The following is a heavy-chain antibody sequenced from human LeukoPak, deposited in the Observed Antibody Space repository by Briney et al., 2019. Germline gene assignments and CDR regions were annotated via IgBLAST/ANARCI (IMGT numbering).Heavy chain of an antibody. CDR3: ATKQWLAPPPDS. V-gene: IGHV3-74*01. Sequence: GGSLRLSCAASGFTFSGYWMHWARQAPGKGLESVSRINTDGTVTTYADSVKGRFTVSRDNADNTMFLQMNSVRDEDTAVYYCATKQWLAPPPDSWGQGTPVTVSS. CDR1: GFTFSGYW. CDR2: INTDGTVT. D-gene: IGHD6-19*01. J-gene: IGHJ4*02.